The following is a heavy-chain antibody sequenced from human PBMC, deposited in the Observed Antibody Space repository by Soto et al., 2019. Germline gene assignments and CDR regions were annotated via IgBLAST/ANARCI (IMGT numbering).Heavy chain of an antibody. Sequence: QVQLVQSGAEVKKPGSSVKVSCKASGGTFSSYATSWVRQAPGQGLEWMGGIIPIFNTANYAQKFQGRVTITADESTYTAYMELSSLRSEDTAVYYCARDRDIAAAGLGYYGMDVWGQGTTVTVSS. CDR2: IIPIFNTA. CDR1: GGTFSSYA. V-gene: IGHV1-69*12. J-gene: IGHJ6*02. D-gene: IGHD6-13*01. CDR3: ARDRDIAAAGLGYYGMDV.